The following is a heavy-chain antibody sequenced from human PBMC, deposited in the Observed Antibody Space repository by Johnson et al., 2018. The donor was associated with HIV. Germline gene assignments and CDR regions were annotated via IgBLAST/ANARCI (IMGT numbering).Heavy chain of an antibody. CDR2: IKQDGSNK. CDR1: GFTFDDYG. CDR3: AKASNYYDSSRHAFDI. J-gene: IGHJ3*02. Sequence: QEQLVESGGGVVRPGGSLRLSCAASGFTFDDYGMSWVRQAPGRGLEWVANIKQDGSNKYYADSVKGRFTISRDNSKNTLYLQMNSLRAEDTAVYYCAKASNYYDSSRHAFDIWGQGTMVTVSS. D-gene: IGHD3-22*01. V-gene: IGHV3-30*02.